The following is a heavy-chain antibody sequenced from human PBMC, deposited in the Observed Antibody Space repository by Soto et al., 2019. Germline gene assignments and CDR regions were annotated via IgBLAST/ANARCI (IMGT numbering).Heavy chain of an antibody. CDR1: SAPVSSTTYT. Sequence: PSETLSLTCTVSSAPVSSTTYTWGWIRQPPGKGLEWVANVYYSGRSYYNPSLKSRVTISVDTSKNQFSLKLSSVTAADTAVYYCAREGYSGYDSRFDYWGQGTLVTVSS. D-gene: IGHD5-12*01. CDR3: AREGYSGYDSRFDY. V-gene: IGHV4-39*07. J-gene: IGHJ4*02. CDR2: VYYSGRS.